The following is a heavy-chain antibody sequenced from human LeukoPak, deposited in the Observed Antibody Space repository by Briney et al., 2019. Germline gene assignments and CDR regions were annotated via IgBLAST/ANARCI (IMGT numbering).Heavy chain of an antibody. CDR1: GGSISSGSYY. J-gene: IGHJ4*02. D-gene: IGHD3-10*01. V-gene: IGHV4-61*02. CDR2: IYTSGST. CDR3: ARAVGGLLWFGF. Sequence: PSETLSLTCTVSGGSISSGSYYWSWIRQPAGKGLEWIGRIYTSGSTKYNPSLKSRVTISVDTSKNQFSMKLSSVTAADTAVYYCARAVGGLLWFGFWGQGTLVTVSS.